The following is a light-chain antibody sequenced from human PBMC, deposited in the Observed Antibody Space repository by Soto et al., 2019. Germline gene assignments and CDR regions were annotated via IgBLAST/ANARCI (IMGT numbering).Light chain of an antibody. J-gene: IGKJ2*01. CDR1: QSVGRN. CDR3: QQRSNWYT. CDR2: DAS. V-gene: IGKV3-11*01. Sequence: EIVMTQSPATLSVSPGERATLSCRASQSVGRNLAWYQQKPGQAPRLLIYDASNRATGIPARFSGSGSGTDFTLTISSLEPEDFAVYYCQQRSNWYTFGQGTKLEIK.